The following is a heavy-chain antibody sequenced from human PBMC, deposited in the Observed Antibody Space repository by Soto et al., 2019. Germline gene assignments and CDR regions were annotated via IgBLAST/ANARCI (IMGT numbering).Heavy chain of an antibody. J-gene: IGHJ1*01. Sequence: GGSLRLSCGASGFTFDDYAMHWVRQAPGKGLEWVSLISWDGGRTYYADSVRGRFIVSRDSSKNSLYLQMSSLRVEDTALYYCAKDVCSRSTTSCYTRLDFWGQGALVTVSS. V-gene: IGHV3-43D*04. CDR1: GFTFDDYA. CDR2: ISWDGGRT. D-gene: IGHD2-2*02. CDR3: AKDVCSRSTTSCYTRLDF.